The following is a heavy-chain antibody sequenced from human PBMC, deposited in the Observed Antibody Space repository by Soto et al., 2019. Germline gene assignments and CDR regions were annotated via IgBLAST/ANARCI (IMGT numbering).Heavy chain of an antibody. D-gene: IGHD3-16*02. CDR1: GGTFSSYS. CDR3: ARDLVMITFGGVIAEADY. J-gene: IGHJ4*02. Sequence: EGSLRLPCAASGGTFSSYSMNWVRQAPGKGLEWVSYISSSSTIYYADSVKGRFTISRDNAKNSLYLQMNSLRDEDTAVYYCARDLVMITFGGVIAEADYWGQGT. V-gene: IGHV3-48*02. CDR2: ISSSSTI.